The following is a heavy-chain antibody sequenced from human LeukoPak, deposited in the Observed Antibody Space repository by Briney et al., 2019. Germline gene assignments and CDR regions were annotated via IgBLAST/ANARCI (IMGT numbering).Heavy chain of an antibody. J-gene: IGHJ4*02. CDR2: IYYSGST. Sequence: SETLSLTCTVCSRSISSYYWSWIRQPPGKALEWIGYIYYSGSTNYNPSLKSRVTISVDTSKNQFSLKLSSVTAADTAVYYCARLHPTTSFDYWGQGTLVTVSS. CDR1: SRSISSYY. V-gene: IGHV4-59*01. D-gene: IGHD1-14*01. CDR3: ARLHPTTSFDY.